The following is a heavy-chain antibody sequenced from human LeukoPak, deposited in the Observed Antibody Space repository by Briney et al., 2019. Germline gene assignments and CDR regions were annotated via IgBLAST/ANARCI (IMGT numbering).Heavy chain of an antibody. J-gene: IGHJ5*02. CDR1: GFTFSSYA. CDR3: AKDRSYRRAAGINWFDP. Sequence: GGSLRLSCAASGFTFSSYAMSWVRQAPGKGLEWVAFILYHGSDKYYADSVKGRFTISRDNSGNTLYLQMNSLRAEDTAVYYCAKDRSYRRAAGINWFDPWGQGTLVTVSS. CDR2: ILYHGSDK. V-gene: IGHV3-30*02. D-gene: IGHD6-13*01.